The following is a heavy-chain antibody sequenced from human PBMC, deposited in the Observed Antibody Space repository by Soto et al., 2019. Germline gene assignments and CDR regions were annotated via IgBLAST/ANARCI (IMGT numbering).Heavy chain of an antibody. CDR3: EVPYQYCSATSCEDSYYSCGMDY. D-gene: IGHD2-2*01. J-gene: IGHJ6*02. CDR2: INHRGNT. V-gene: IGHV4-34*01. Sequence: PSVYLSLTCAVYGGSFSGHYWCWIRQPSGKGLEWIGEINHRGNTNYNPSLKSRVTISVDTSKNQFSLKLSSVTAADTAVYYCEVPYQYCSATSCEDSYYSCGMDYWGPGTTVSVAS. CDR1: GGSFSGHY.